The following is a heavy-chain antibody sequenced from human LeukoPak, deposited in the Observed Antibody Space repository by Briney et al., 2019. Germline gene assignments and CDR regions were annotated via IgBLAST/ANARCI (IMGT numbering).Heavy chain of an antibody. J-gene: IGHJ4*02. Sequence: GASVKVSCKASGYTFTSYDINWVRQATGQGLERMGWMNPNSGNTGYAQKFQGRVTMTRNTSISTAYMELSSLRSEDTAVYYCARVGRVAVAVNDYWGQGTLVTVSS. CDR3: ARVGRVAVAVNDY. D-gene: IGHD6-19*01. V-gene: IGHV1-8*01. CDR2: MNPNSGNT. CDR1: GYTFTSYD.